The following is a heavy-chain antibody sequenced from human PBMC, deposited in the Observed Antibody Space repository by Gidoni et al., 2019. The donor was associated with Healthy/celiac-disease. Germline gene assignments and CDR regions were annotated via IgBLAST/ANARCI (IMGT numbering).Heavy chain of an antibody. CDR2: IYPGDSDT. CDR1: GYSFTSYW. CDR3: ARRSSYYGSGSRNRDAFDI. J-gene: IGHJ3*02. Sequence: EVQLVQSGAEVKKPGESLKISCKGSGYSFTSYWIGWVRQMPGKGLEWMGIIYPGDSDTRYSPSFQGQVTISADKSISTAYLQWSSLKASDTAMYYCARRSSYYGSGSRNRDAFDIWGQGTMVTVSS. V-gene: IGHV5-51*03. D-gene: IGHD3-10*01.